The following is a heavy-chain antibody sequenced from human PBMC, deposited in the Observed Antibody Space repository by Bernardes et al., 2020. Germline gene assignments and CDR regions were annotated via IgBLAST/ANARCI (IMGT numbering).Heavy chain of an antibody. J-gene: IGHJ3*02. CDR3: ARGPGDLHGSGEDAFDI. D-gene: IGHD1-26*01. V-gene: IGHV3-7*01. CDR2: IKQDGSEK. Sequence: GGSLRLSCAASGFTFSSYWMSWVRQAPGKGLEWVANIKQDGSEKYYVDSVKGRFTISRDNAKNSLYLQMNSLRAEDTAVYYCARGPGDLHGSGEDAFDIWGQGTMVTVSS. CDR1: GFTFSSYW.